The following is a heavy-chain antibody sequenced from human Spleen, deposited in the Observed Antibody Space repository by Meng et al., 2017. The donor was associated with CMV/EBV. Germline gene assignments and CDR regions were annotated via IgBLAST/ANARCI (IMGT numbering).Heavy chain of an antibody. D-gene: IGHD3-16*02. CDR2: ISSTGKNT. CDR1: RFNIAEYY. J-gene: IGHJ4*02. Sequence: LCCVGSRFNIAEYYMNWIRQAQGKGMEWVSYISSTGKNTYYADSVKGRFTISRDNARNSLFLQMTSLRDDDTAVYYCTSGSYPGFDLWGQGTLVTVSS. CDR3: TSGSYPGFDL. V-gene: IGHV3-11*04.